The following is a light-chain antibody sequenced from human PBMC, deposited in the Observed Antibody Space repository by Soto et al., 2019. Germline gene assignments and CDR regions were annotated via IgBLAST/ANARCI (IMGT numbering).Light chain of an antibody. Sequence: QSALTQPASVSGSPGQSITISCTGTSSDIGDYNYVSWYQQHPGKAPKLMIYDVSNRPSGVSNRFSGSKSGNTASLTISGLQAEDEADYCCSSYTSSSTHVIFGGGTKVTVL. CDR1: SSDIGDYNY. J-gene: IGLJ2*01. CDR2: DVS. V-gene: IGLV2-14*01. CDR3: SSYTSSSTHVI.